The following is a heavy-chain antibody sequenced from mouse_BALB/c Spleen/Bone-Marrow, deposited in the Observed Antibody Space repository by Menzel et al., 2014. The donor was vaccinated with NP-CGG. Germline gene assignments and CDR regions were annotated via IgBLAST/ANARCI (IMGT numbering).Heavy chain of an antibody. CDR1: GYAFSTYW. CDR2: IYPGDGDT. Sequence: QVQLQQSGAELVRPESSVKISCKASGYAFSTYWMIWVKQRPGQGLEWIGQIYPGDGDTNYNGKFKGKATLTADKSSSTAYMQLSGLTSEDSAVYFRARGARSAMDYWGQGTSVTVSS. J-gene: IGHJ4*01. CDR3: ARGARSAMDY. V-gene: IGHV1-80*01.